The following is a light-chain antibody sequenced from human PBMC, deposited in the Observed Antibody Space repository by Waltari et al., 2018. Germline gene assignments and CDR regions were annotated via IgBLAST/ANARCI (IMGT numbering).Light chain of an antibody. Sequence: YVLTHPPSVSVATGQTARITCGGNNMGSKRVHWYQQKPGQAPGLVVYDDSDRPSGIPERFSGSNSGNTATLTISRVEAGDEADYYCQVWDSSSEPVVFGGGTKLTVL. CDR3: QVWDSSSEPVV. J-gene: IGLJ2*01. CDR1: NMGSKR. V-gene: IGLV3-21*02. CDR2: DDS.